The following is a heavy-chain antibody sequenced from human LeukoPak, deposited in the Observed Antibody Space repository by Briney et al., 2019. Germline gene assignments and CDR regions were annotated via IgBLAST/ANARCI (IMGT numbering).Heavy chain of an antibody. V-gene: IGHV1-69*05. CDR2: IIPIFGTA. Sequence: EASVKVSCKASGGTFSSYAISWVRQAPGQGLEWMGRIIPIFGTAYYAQKFQGRVTITTDESTSTAYMELSSLRSEDTAVYYCARGHDYGDYDAFDIWGQGTMVTVSS. D-gene: IGHD4-17*01. CDR3: ARGHDYGDYDAFDI. CDR1: GGTFSSYA. J-gene: IGHJ3*02.